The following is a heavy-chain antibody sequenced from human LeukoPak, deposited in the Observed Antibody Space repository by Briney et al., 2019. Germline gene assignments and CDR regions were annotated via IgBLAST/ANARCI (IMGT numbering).Heavy chain of an antibody. V-gene: IGHV5-51*01. CDR3: ATRGGGQMVRGIPDAFDI. CDR2: IYPGDSDA. Sequence: GESLKISCRGSGYRFTTYWIGWVRQMPGKGLELMGIIYPGDSDARYSPSFQGQVTFSADKSISTAHLHWSSLKASDTAMYYCATRGGGQMVRGIPDAFDIWGQGTMVTVSS. J-gene: IGHJ3*02. CDR1: GYRFTTYW. D-gene: IGHD3-10*01.